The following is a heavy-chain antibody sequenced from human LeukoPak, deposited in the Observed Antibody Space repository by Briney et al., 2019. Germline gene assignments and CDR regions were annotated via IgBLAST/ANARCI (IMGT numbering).Heavy chain of an antibody. J-gene: IGHJ4*02. CDR3: ARSVQSLLAVAATTPIDY. CDR1: GYTFTSYG. CDR2: ISAYNGNT. V-gene: IGHV1-18*01. Sequence: ASVKVSCKASGYTFTSYGISWVRQAPGQGLEWMGWISAYNGNTNYAQKLQGRVTMTTDTSTSTAYMELRSLRSDDTAVYYCARSVQSLLAVAATTPIDYWGQGTLVTVS. D-gene: IGHD6-19*01.